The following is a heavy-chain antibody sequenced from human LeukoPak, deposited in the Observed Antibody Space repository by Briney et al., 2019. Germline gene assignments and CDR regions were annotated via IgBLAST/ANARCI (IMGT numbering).Heavy chain of an antibody. Sequence: GGSLRLSCAASGFTFSSYSMNWVRQAPGKGLEWVSSISSSSSYIYYADSVKGQFTISRDNSKNTLYLQMNSLRADDTAVYYCAKGGYSSSWYAFNYWGQGTLVTVSS. D-gene: IGHD6-13*01. J-gene: IGHJ4*02. CDR2: ISSSSSYI. CDR1: GFTFSSYS. CDR3: AKGGYSSSWYAFNY. V-gene: IGHV3-21*04.